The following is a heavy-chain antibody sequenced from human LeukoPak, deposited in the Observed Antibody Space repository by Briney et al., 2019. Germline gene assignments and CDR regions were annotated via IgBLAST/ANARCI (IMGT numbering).Heavy chain of an antibody. CDR3: AKRDSSGSYYFDY. D-gene: IGHD3-22*01. V-gene: IGHV3-23*01. J-gene: IGHJ4*02. CDR2: INSYGAYT. Sequence: GGSLRLSCAASGFTFSSYDMSWVRQAPGKGLEWVSTINSYGAYTYYADSVRGRFTISRDNSKNTLYLQMNSLRAEDTAVFYCAKRDSSGSYYFDYWGQGTLVTVSS. CDR1: GFTFSSYD.